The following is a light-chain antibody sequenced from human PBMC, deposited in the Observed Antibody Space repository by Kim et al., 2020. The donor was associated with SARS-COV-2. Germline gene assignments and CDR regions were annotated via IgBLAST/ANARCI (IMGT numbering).Light chain of an antibody. CDR1: QSISSEF. CDR3: QQYTTSPPAYT. Sequence: EIVLTQSPGTLSLSPGERATLSCRASQSISSEFLAWYQQISGQPPRLLIFGASNRAAGIPDRFSGGGSGTDFTLTITRLEPADSAVYYCQQYTTSPPAYTLGQGTKLVI. CDR2: GAS. J-gene: IGKJ2*01. V-gene: IGKV3-20*01.